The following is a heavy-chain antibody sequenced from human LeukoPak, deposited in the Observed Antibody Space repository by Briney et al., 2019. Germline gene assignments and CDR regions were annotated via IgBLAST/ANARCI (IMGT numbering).Heavy chain of an antibody. CDR2: INSDGSST. Sequence: GRSLRLSCAASGFTFSSYWMHWVRQAPGKGLVWVSRINSDGSSTSYADSVKGRFTISRDNAKNTLYLQMNSLRAEDTAVYYCARDREPDYYYYYYMDVWGKGTTVTVSS. D-gene: IGHD1-14*01. CDR3: ARDREPDYYYYYYMDV. CDR1: GFTFSSYW. J-gene: IGHJ6*03. V-gene: IGHV3-74*01.